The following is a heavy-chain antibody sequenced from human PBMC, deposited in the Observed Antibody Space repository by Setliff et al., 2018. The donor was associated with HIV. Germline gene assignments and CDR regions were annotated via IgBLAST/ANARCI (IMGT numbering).Heavy chain of an antibody. J-gene: IGHJ5*02. Sequence: SVKVSCKASGYSFTNNDINWVRQAPGQGLEWMGGIIPKFGTPTYAQKFQGRVTITADLSTSTAYMELSSLTSEDTAFYYCARDDGGAVAAFPWGQGTLVTVSS. CDR2: IIPKFGTP. CDR1: GYSFTNND. CDR3: ARDDGGAVAAFP. V-gene: IGHV1-69*13. D-gene: IGHD6-6*01.